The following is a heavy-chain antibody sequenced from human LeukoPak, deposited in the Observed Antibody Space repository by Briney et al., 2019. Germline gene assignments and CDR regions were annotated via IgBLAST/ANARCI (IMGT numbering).Heavy chain of an antibody. CDR2: ISSSGSTI. CDR3: ARDYYDFWSGYPGTAVDY. Sequence: GGSLRLSCAASGFTFSDYYMSWIRQAPGKGLEWVSYISSSGSTIYYADSVKGRFTISRDNAKNSLYLQMNSLRAEDTAVYYCARDYYDFWSGYPGTAVDYWGQGTLVTVSS. J-gene: IGHJ4*02. D-gene: IGHD3-3*01. CDR1: GFTFSDYY. V-gene: IGHV3-11*04.